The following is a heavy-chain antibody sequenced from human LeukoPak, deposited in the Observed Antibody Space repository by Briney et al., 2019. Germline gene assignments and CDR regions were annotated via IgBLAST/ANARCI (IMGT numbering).Heavy chain of an antibody. D-gene: IGHD2-2*01. V-gene: IGHV6-1*01. CDR3: ARRLTQYDCFDP. Sequence: SQTLSLTCAISGDSVSSNSVTWNWIRQSPSRGLEWLGRTYYRSTWCNDYAVSVRGRITVNPDTSKNQFSLHLNSVTPEDTAVYYCARRLTQYDCFDPWGQGILVTVSS. J-gene: IGHJ5*02. CDR1: GDSVSSNSVT. CDR2: TYYRSTWCN.